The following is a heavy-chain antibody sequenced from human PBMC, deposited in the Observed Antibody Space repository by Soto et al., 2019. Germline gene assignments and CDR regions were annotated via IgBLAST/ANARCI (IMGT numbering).Heavy chain of an antibody. D-gene: IGHD6-25*01. Sequence: PSETLSLTCAVYGGSFSGYYWSWIRQPPGKGLEWIGEINHSGSTNYNPSLKSRVTISVDTSKNQFSLKLSSVTAADTAVYYCARIRSDMDVWGKGTTVTVSS. V-gene: IGHV4-34*01. CDR2: INHSGST. CDR3: ARIRSDMDV. J-gene: IGHJ6*03. CDR1: GGSFSGYY.